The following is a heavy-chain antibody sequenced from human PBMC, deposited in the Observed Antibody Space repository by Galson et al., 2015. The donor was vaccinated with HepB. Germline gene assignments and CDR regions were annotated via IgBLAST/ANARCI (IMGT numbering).Heavy chain of an antibody. CDR1: GFTFHDAC. J-gene: IGHJ4*02. V-gene: IGHV3-15*07. Sequence: PLRLSCAASGFTFHDACMNWVRQAPGKGLEWVGRIKSKTDGGTTDYAAPVKGRFTISRDDSKNTLYLQMNSLKTEDTAVYYCTTAPHAAIPPGYWGQGTLVTVSS. CDR2: IKSKTDGGTT. CDR3: TTAPHAAIPPGY. D-gene: IGHD2-2*02.